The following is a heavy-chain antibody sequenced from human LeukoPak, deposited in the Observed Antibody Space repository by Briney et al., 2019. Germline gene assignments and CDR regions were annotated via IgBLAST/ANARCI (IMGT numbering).Heavy chain of an antibody. V-gene: IGHV3-21*01. CDR3: ARDFEVGASDY. D-gene: IGHD1-26*01. Sequence: GGSLRLSCAASGFTFSSYSMNWVRQAPGKGLEWVSSISSSSSYIYYADSVKGRFTISRDNAKNSLYLQMNSLRAEDTAVYYCARDFEVGASDYWGQGTLVTVSS. CDR1: GFTFSSYS. CDR2: ISSSSSYI. J-gene: IGHJ4*02.